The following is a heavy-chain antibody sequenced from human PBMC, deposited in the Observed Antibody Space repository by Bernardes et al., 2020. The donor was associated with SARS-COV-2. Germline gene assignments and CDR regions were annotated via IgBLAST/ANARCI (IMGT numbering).Heavy chain of an antibody. V-gene: IGHV1-2*02. J-gene: IGHJ4*02. Sequence: ASVKVSCKASGYTFTGYYMHWVRQAPGQGLEWMGRINPNSGGTNYAQKFQGRVTMTRDTSISTAYMELSRLRSDDTAVYYCARDPSLSIAAHPDYWGQGTLVTVSS. D-gene: IGHD6-6*01. CDR2: INPNSGGT. CDR3: ARDPSLSIAAHPDY. CDR1: GYTFTGYY.